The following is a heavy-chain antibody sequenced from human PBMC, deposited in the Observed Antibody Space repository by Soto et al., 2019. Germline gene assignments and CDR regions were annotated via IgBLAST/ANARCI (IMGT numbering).Heavy chain of an antibody. D-gene: IGHD1-1*01. V-gene: IGHV2-5*01. CDR3: VRLMSTDTTGYFDY. Sequence: QITLKHSGPTLVKPTQTLTLTCTVSGFSLTTPGLGVGWIRQPPGKALEWLTLVYWHDDKRYSSSLRDRLTIARDTSNNRLVLSMTNMDPEDSATYYCVRLMSTDTTGYFDYWGQGILVTVSS. CDR1: GFSLTTPGLG. CDR2: VYWHDDK. J-gene: IGHJ4*02.